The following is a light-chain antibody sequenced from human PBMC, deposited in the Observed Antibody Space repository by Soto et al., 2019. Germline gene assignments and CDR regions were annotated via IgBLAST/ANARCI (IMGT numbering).Light chain of an antibody. Sequence: QSALTQPASVSGSPGQSITISCSGTSSDVGSYNHVAWYQQFPGKTPKLIIYEVTYRPSGVSHRFSASKSGNTASLTMSGLQAEDEADYYCISYTGSSTSYVFGTGTKVTVL. CDR2: EVT. V-gene: IGLV2-14*01. J-gene: IGLJ1*01. CDR1: SSDVGSYNH. CDR3: ISYTGSSTSYV.